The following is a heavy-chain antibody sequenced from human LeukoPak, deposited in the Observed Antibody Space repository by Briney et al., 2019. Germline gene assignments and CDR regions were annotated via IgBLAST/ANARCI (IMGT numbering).Heavy chain of an antibody. D-gene: IGHD6-6*01. CDR3: ARPRDGRYYYYYMDV. Sequence: GGSLRLSCAASGFTFSSYSIHWVRQAPGKGLEWVAVISYDGSTKYYADSVKGRFTISRDNSKNTLYLQMNSLRAEDTAVYYCARPRDGRYYYYYMDVWGKGTTVTVSS. J-gene: IGHJ6*03. V-gene: IGHV3-30*03. CDR1: GFTFSSYS. CDR2: ISYDGSTK.